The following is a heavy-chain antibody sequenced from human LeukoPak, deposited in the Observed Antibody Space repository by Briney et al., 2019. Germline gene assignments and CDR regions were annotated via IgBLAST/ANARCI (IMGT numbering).Heavy chain of an antibody. CDR2: IYSGGST. CDR1: GFTVSSNY. Sequence: PGGSLRLSCAASGFTVSSNYMSWVRQAPGKGLEWVSVIYSGGSTYYADSVKGRFTISRDNSKNTLYLQMNSLRAEDTAVYYCARLVVHYYDSSGYFGYWGQGTLVTVSS. CDR3: ARLVVHYYDSSGYFGY. J-gene: IGHJ4*02. V-gene: IGHV3-53*01. D-gene: IGHD3-22*01.